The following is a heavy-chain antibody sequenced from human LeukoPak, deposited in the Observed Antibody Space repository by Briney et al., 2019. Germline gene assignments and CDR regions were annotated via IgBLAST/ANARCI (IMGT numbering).Heavy chain of an antibody. J-gene: IGHJ4*02. Sequence: PGGSLRLSCAVSGFPFSNYGMHWVRQAPGKGLEWVAFIRYDGSNKYYADSVKGRFTISRDNSKNTLYLQMNRLRAEDTAVYYCAKDITIFGVFYYFDYWGQGTLVTVSS. V-gene: IGHV3-30*02. CDR1: GFPFSNYG. D-gene: IGHD3-3*01. CDR3: AKDITIFGVFYYFDY. CDR2: IRYDGSNK.